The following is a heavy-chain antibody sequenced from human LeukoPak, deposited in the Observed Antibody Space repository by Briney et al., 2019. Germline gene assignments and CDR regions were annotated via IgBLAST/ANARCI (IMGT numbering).Heavy chain of an antibody. CDR1: GGSISGSDYY. D-gene: IGHD3-16*01. J-gene: IGHJ4*02. V-gene: IGHV4-39*01. Sequence: SSETLSFTCTVSGGSISGSDYYWGWIRQLPGKGLEWIGSIYYSGSTYYNSSLKSRVSISVDTSRNQFSLKLSSVTAADTALYYCARLFRGVGYWGQGTLVTVSS. CDR2: IYYSGST. CDR3: ARLFRGVGY.